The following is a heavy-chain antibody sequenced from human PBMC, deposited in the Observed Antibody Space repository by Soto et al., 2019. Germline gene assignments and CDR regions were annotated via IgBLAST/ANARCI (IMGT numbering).Heavy chain of an antibody. CDR2: ISGSGGST. J-gene: IGHJ4*02. D-gene: IGHD2-15*01. V-gene: IGHV3-23*01. CDR1: GFTFSSYA. CDR3: AKEKWGYCSGGSCYFDY. Sequence: VQLLESGGGLVQPGGSLRLSCAASGFTFSSYAMSWFRQAPGKGLEWVSAISGSGGSTYYADSVKGRFTIARDNSKNTLYLQMNSLRAEDTAVYYCAKEKWGYCSGGSCYFDYWGQGTLVTVSS.